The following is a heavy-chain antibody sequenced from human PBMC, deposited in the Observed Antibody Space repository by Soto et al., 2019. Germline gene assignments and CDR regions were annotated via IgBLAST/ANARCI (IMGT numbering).Heavy chain of an antibody. CDR3: ARVIRGGDPPVRGY. J-gene: IGHJ4*02. D-gene: IGHD3-16*01. Sequence: ASVKVSCKASGYTFTSYAMHWVRQAPGQRLEWMGWINAGNGNTKYSQKFQGRVTITRDTSASTAYMELSSLRSEDTAVYYCARVIRGGDPPVRGYWGQGPLVPVST. V-gene: IGHV1-3*01. CDR2: INAGNGNT. CDR1: GYTFTSYA.